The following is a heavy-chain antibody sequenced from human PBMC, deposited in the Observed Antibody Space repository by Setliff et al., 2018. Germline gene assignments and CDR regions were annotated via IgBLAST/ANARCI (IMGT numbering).Heavy chain of an antibody. Sequence: PSETLSLTCAVSGAAISTYHWSWLRQPPGKGLEWIGYVSYGGSTKYNPPLESRVTVSLDAPKNQFSLKLTTVTAAGTAVYYCARTGTTYYYSCMDVWGKGTTVTVSS. J-gene: IGHJ6*03. CDR2: VSYGGST. D-gene: IGHD3-22*01. V-gene: IGHV4-59*08. CDR1: GAAISTYH. CDR3: ARTGTTYYYSCMDV.